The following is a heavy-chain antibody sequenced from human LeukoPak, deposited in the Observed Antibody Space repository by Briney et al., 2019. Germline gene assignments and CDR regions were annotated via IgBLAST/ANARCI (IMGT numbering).Heavy chain of an antibody. D-gene: IGHD3-22*01. J-gene: IGHJ4*02. Sequence: GGSLRLSCAASGFTFSSYAMHWVRQAPGKGLEWVAVISYDGSNKYYADSVKGRFTISRDNAKKSLYLQMNSLRAEDTAVYYCARAGLATYYYDSTGYGDNWGQGTLVTVSS. CDR3: ARAGLATYYYDSTGYGDN. V-gene: IGHV3-30-3*01. CDR2: ISYDGSNK. CDR1: GFTFSSYA.